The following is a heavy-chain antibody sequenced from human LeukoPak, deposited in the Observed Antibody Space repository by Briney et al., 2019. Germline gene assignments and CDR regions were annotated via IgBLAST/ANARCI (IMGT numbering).Heavy chain of an antibody. CDR2: IYTSGST. D-gene: IGHD4-17*01. V-gene: IGHV4-4*07. CDR1: GGFISNYY. CDR3: ARVSVTTVDY. Sequence: SETLSLTCSVSGGFISNYYWNWIRQPAGKGLEWIGRIYTSGSTNYNPSLKSRVTISVDTSKNQFSLKLSSVTAADTAVYYCARVSVTTVDYWGQGTLVTVSS. J-gene: IGHJ4*02.